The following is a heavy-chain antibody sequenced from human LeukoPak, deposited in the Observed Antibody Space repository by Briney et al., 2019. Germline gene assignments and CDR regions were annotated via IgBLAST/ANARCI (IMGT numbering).Heavy chain of an antibody. CDR2: IYHSGST. CDR3: ARVPSSNSSGYHYYMDV. Sequence: SETLSLTCAVYGGSFSGYYWNWLRQPPGKGLEWIGEIYHSGSTNYNPSLTSRVTISVDTSKNEFSLNLSSVTPAHPAVYYCARVPSSNSSGYHYYMDVWGNGSTVTVSS. V-gene: IGHV4-34*01. D-gene: IGHD4-11*01. CDR1: GGSFSGYY. J-gene: IGHJ6*03.